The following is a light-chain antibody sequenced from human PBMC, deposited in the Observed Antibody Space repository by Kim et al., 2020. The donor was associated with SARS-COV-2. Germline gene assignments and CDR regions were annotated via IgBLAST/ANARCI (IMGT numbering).Light chain of an antibody. CDR3: QAWDSSTGV. J-gene: IGLJ1*01. Sequence: SYELTQPPSVSVSPGQPASITCSGDKLGDKYACWYQQKPGQSPVLVIYQDRKRPSGIPERFSGSNSGNTATLTISGTQAMDEADYYCQAWDSSTGVFGTGTKVTVL. CDR2: QDR. V-gene: IGLV3-1*01. CDR1: KLGDKY.